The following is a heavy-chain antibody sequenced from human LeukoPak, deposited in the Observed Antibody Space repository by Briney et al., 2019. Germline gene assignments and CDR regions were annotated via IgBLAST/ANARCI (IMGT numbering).Heavy chain of an antibody. CDR3: ARHISRSSTSSHFDY. Sequence: GESLKISCQGSGYSFTTYWIGWVRQMPGKGLEWMGIIYPGESNIRYSPSFQGQVTISADKSISTAYLQWSSLKASDTAMCYCARHISRSSTSSHFDYWGQGTLVTVSS. D-gene: IGHD6-6*01. V-gene: IGHV5-51*01. CDR1: GYSFTTYW. J-gene: IGHJ4*02. CDR2: IYPGESNI.